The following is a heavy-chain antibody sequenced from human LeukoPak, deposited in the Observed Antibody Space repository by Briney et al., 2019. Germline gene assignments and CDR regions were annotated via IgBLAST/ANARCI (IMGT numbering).Heavy chain of an antibody. CDR1: GYSIRADYY. CDR2: MYHTGSV. Sequence: PSETLSLTCAVSGYSIRADYYWGRIRQPPGKGLEWIGCMYHTGSVYYSPSLRSRVTISSDTSKNHFSLSLTSVTAADSAVYYCAKISGYFNANLDVWGDGTTVAVSS. V-gene: IGHV4-38-2*01. CDR3: AKISGYFNANLDV. J-gene: IGHJ6*04. D-gene: IGHD1-14*01.